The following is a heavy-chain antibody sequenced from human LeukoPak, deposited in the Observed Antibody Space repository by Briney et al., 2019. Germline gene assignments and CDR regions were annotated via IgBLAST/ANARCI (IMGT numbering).Heavy chain of an antibody. Sequence: GGSLRLSCAASGFTFSSYSMNWVRQAPGKGLEWVSCISSSSSTIYYADSVKGRFTISRDNAKNSLYLQMNSLRAEDTAVYYCAREGGEYYYFDYWGQGTLVTVSS. CDR2: ISSSSSTI. V-gene: IGHV3-48*01. CDR3: AREGGEYYYFDY. D-gene: IGHD3-10*01. J-gene: IGHJ4*02. CDR1: GFTFSSYS.